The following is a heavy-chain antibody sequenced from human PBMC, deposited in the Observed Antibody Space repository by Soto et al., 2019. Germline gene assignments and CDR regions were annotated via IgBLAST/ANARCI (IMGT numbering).Heavy chain of an antibody. CDR3: ARDTAMAKFDY. Sequence: QVQLVQSGAEVKKPGSSVKVSCKASGGTFSSYTISWVRQAPGQGLEWMGRIIPILGIANYAQKFQGRVTITADKYTSTAYMELSSLRSEDTAVYYCARDTAMAKFDYWGQGTLVTVSS. CDR2: IIPILGIA. J-gene: IGHJ4*02. D-gene: IGHD5-18*01. V-gene: IGHV1-69*08. CDR1: GGTFSSYT.